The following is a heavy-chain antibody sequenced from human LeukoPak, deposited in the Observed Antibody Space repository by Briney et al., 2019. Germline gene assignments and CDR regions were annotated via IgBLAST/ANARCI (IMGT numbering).Heavy chain of an antibody. V-gene: IGHV4-39*07. CDR2: IYYSGST. J-gene: IGHJ6*02. CDR3: ARVGREYSSSWYYYYYGMDV. Sequence: SETLSLTCTVSGGSISSSSYYWGWIRQPPRKGLEWVGSIYYSGSTNYNPSLERRVTISVDTSKNQFSLKLSSVAAADTAVYYCARVGREYSSSWYYYYYGMDVWGQGTTVTVSS. D-gene: IGHD6-13*01. CDR1: GGSISSSSYY.